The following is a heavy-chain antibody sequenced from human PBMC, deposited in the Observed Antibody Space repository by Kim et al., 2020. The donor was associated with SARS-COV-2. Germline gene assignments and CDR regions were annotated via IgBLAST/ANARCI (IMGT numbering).Heavy chain of an antibody. CDR1: GYTFTSYA. J-gene: IGHJ4*02. CDR2: INTNTGKP. Sequence: ASVKVSCKASGYTFTSYAMDWVRQAPGQGLEWMGWINTNTGKPTYAQGFTGRFVFSLDTSVSTAYLQISSLKAEDTAVYYCARDFDYYYDSSGYYYIYYFDYWGQGTLVTVSS. D-gene: IGHD3-22*01. V-gene: IGHV7-4-1*02. CDR3: ARDFDYYYDSSGYYYIYYFDY.